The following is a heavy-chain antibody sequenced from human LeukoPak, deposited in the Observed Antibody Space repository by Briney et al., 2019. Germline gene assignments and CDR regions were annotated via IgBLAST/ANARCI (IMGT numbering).Heavy chain of an antibody. CDR1: ELTFSSYA. Sequence: GGSLRLSCPAPELTFSSYAMNWVRKAPGKGLEWLAVISYDGSNKYYADSVKGRFTISRDNSKNTLYLQMNSLRAEDTAVYYCARGPSVDTPGVFGYWGQGTLVTVSS. J-gene: IGHJ4*02. D-gene: IGHD5-18*01. CDR3: ARGPSVDTPGVFGY. V-gene: IGHV3-30*01. CDR2: ISYDGSNK.